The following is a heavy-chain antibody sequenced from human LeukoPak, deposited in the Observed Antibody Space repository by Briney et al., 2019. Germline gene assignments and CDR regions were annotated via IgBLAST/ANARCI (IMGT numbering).Heavy chain of an antibody. V-gene: IGHV3-9*01. CDR1: GFTFDDYA. CDR3: AKSSYGYCSGGSCYVPGAFDI. J-gene: IGHJ3*02. CDR2: ISWNSGSI. D-gene: IGHD2-15*01. Sequence: QPGGSLRLSCAASGFTFDDYAMPWVRQAPGKGLEWVSGISWNSGSIGYADSVKGRFTISRDNAKNSLYLQMNSLRAEDTALYYCAKSSYGYCSGGSCYVPGAFDIWGQGTMVTVSS.